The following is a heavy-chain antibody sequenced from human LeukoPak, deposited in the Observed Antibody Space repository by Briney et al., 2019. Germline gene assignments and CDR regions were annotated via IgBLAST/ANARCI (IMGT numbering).Heavy chain of an antibody. CDR1: GYTFISYD. Sequence: ASVKVSCKTSGYTFISYDVHWVRQASGQGLEWMGWMNPNKGNTGYGHKFQGRVTITRDTSISTVYMELNSLRSEDTAVYYCARGPLSIFGVLDAFDIWGRGTLVTVSS. V-gene: IGHV1-8*03. CDR2: MNPNKGNT. CDR3: ARGPLSIFGVLDAFDI. J-gene: IGHJ3*02. D-gene: IGHD3-3*01.